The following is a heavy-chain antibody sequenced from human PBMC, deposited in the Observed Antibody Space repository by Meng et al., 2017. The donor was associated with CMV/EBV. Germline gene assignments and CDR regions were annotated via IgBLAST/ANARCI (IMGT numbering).Heavy chain of an antibody. V-gene: IGHV4-39*01. CDR2: IYYSGST. CDR3: ASIRRSRRMDV. CDR1: VGSISSSSYY. J-gene: IGHJ6*02. Sequence: SETLSLTCTVSVGSISSSSYYWGWSREPPGKGLEWIGSIYYSGSTYYNPSLKSRVTISVDTSKNQFSLKLSSVTAADTAVYYCASIRRSRRMDVWGQGTTVTVSS.